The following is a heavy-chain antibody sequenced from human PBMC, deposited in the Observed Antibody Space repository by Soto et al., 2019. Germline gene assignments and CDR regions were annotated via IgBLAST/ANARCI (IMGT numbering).Heavy chain of an antibody. CDR1: GFSFGSYA. D-gene: IGHD3-3*01. CDR2: ISGSDGKT. CDR3: ARWSYLDY. J-gene: IGHJ4*02. Sequence: GGSLRLSCAASGFSFGSYALSWVRQAPGKGLEWVSTISGSDGKTFYADSVKGRFSISRDTSQNTLYLQMSSLRADDTAIYYCARWSYLDYWGQGTRVTVSS. V-gene: IGHV3-23*01.